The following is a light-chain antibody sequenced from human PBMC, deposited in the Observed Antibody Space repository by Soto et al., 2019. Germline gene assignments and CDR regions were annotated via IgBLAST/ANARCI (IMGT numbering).Light chain of an antibody. CDR3: PQYGSSPFT. CDR2: CSS. J-gene: IGKJ3*01. CDR1: QSNSSNY. Sequence: EIFLSPFPCTLSLSPGERSTLSCWASQSNSSNYLASYQQQPCQPPTLLISCSSYSTTGIPKRFSGSASGTNFTLTISSLEQEDYSVFYCPQYGSSPFTFGPGTKVDIK. V-gene: IGKV3-20*01.